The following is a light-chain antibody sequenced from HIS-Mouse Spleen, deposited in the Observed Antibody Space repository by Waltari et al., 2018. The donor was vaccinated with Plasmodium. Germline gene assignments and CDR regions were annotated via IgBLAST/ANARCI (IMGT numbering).Light chain of an antibody. CDR3: QAWDSSTVV. CDR2: QDS. V-gene: IGLV3-1*01. CDR1: KLGDKY. J-gene: IGLJ2*01. Sequence: SYELTQPPSVSVSPGQTASITCPGDKLGDKYASWYQPKPGQSPVLVIYQDSKRPSGIPERFSGSNSGNTATLTISGTQAMDEADYYCQAWDSSTVVFGGGTKLTVL.